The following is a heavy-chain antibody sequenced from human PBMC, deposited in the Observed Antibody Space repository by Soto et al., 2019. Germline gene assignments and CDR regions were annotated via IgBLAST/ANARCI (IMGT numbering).Heavy chain of an antibody. J-gene: IGHJ4*02. V-gene: IGHV3-23*01. D-gene: IGHD3-22*01. Sequence: EVQLLESGGGLVQPGGSLRLSCAASGFTFSSYAVSWVRQAPGKGLEWVSAISGSGGSTYYADSVKGRFTISRDNSKNTLYLQMNSLRAEDTAVYYCARFSPYYYDSSGYQGFDYWGQGTLVTVSS. CDR2: ISGSGGST. CDR1: GFTFSSYA. CDR3: ARFSPYYYDSSGYQGFDY.